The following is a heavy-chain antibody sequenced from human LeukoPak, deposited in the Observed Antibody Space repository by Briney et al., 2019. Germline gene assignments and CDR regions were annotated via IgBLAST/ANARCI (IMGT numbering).Heavy chain of an antibody. D-gene: IGHD6-13*01. Sequence: GGSLRLSCAASGFTFDDYAMHWVRQAPGKGLEWVSGISWNSGSIGYADSVKGRFTISRDNAKNSLYLQMNSLRAEDMALYYCAKSGSYSSSWYYFYYWGQGTLVTVSS. CDR1: GFTFDDYA. CDR3: AKSGSYSSSWYYFYY. V-gene: IGHV3-9*03. J-gene: IGHJ4*02. CDR2: ISWNSGSI.